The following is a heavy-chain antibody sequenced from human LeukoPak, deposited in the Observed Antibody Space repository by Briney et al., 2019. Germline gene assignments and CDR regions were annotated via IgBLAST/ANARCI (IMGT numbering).Heavy chain of an antibody. D-gene: IGHD2/OR15-2a*01. Sequence: GGSLRLSCAASGFTFSSYGMSWVRQAPGKGLEWVSVISSSGGSTYYADSVKGRFTISRDNSRNTLYLQMNSLRAEDTAVYYCARSGLSRFGFWGQGTLVTVSS. CDR3: ARSGLSRFGF. CDR1: GFTFSSYG. V-gene: IGHV3-23*01. CDR2: ISSSGGST. J-gene: IGHJ4*02.